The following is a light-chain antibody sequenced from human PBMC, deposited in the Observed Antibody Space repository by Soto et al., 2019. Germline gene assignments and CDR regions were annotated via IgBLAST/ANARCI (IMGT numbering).Light chain of an antibody. J-gene: IGKJ5*01. CDR3: KQAYSFPIT. Sequence: EIKVTQSDASVSASVGDRVTITCRASQDIAGYLAWYPHTPGRNPELLIHGESRLQSVVHARFSAMVAGTDVTLSINSLQHEEVSTYYGKQAYSFPITFFQCTRVEIK. CDR2: GES. CDR1: QDIAGY. V-gene: IGKV1D-12*01.